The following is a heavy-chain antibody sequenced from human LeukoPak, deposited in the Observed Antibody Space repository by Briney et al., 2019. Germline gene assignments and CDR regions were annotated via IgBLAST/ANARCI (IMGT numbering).Heavy chain of an antibody. J-gene: IGHJ4*02. CDR2: IYYSGST. CDR1: GGSISSSSYY. Sequence: SETLSLTCTVSGGSISSSSYYWGWIRQPPGKGLEWIGSIYYSGSTYYNPSLKSRVTISVDTSKNQFSLELSSVTAADTAVYYCARYYSSGWNYFDYWGQGTLVTVSS. D-gene: IGHD6-19*01. CDR3: ARYYSSGWNYFDY. V-gene: IGHV4-39*01.